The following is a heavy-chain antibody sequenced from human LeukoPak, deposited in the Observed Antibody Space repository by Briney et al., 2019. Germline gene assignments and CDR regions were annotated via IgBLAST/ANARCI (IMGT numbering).Heavy chain of an antibody. D-gene: IGHD6-13*01. CDR3: ARDRSSSWFLDY. J-gene: IGHJ4*02. CDR2: IKQDVSEK. CDR1: GFTFSSYW. V-gene: IGHV3-7*03. Sequence: GGSLRLSCAASGFTFSSYWMSWVRQAPGKGLEWVANIKQDVSEKYYVDSVKGRFTISRDNSKNTLYLQMNSLRAEDTAVYYCARDRSSSWFLDYWGQGTLVTVSS.